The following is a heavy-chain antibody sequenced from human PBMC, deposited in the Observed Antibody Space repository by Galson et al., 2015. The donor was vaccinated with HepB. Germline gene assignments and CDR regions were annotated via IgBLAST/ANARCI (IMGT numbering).Heavy chain of an antibody. CDR1: GYSFTSYW. J-gene: IGHJ6*02. CDR3: ARHDVSNFYYYGMDV. CDR2: IDPSDSYT. Sequence: QSGAEVKKPGESLRISCKGSGYSFTSYWITWVRQMPGKGLEWMGRIDPSDSYTNYSPSFQGHVTISADKSISTAYLQWSSLKASDTAMYYCARHDVSNFYYYGMDVWGQGTTVTVS. V-gene: IGHV5-10-1*01.